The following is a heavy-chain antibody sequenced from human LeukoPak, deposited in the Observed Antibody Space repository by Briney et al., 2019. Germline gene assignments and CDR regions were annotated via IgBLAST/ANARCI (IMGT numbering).Heavy chain of an antibody. D-gene: IGHD6-13*01. CDR2: FSRSGPDT. J-gene: IGHJ4*02. CDR3: AKRSLGSWYYFDY. V-gene: IGHV3-23*01. CDR1: GFTFGSSA. Sequence: GGSLRLSCAASGFTFGSSAMSWVRRAPGKGPEWVSTFSRSGPDTYYADSVKGRFTIFRDNSKNTLYLQMNSLRAEDTAVYYCAKRSLGSWYYFDYWGQGTLVTVSS.